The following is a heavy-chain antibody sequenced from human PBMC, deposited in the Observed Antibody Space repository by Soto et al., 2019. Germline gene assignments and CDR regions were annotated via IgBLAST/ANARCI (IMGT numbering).Heavy chain of an antibody. CDR1: EGTFNSYA. V-gene: IGHV1-69*01. CDR3: SRGPSRWYAYFFHS. J-gene: IGHJ4*02. D-gene: IGHD6-13*01. Sequence: QAQVVQSGAEVRKPGSSVKLSCKASEGTFNSYAIAWVRQAPGQGLEWMGGIIPYYNTLNYAQKFQDRVKITADDSKNTVYMELSSLRSDDRAVYFCSRGPSRWYAYFFHSWAQGNLVTVSS. CDR2: IIPYYNTL.